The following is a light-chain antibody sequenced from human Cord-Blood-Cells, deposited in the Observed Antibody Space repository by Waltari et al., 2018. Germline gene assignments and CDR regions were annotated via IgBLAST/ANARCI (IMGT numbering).Light chain of an antibody. CDR3: QQYGSSPRT. Sequence: EIVLTQSPGTLSFSAGERATLSCRASQSVSSSYLAWYQQKPGQAPRLLIYGASSRATGIPDRFSGSGSGTDFTLTISRLEPEDFAVYYCQQYGSSPRTFGQGTKVEIK. V-gene: IGKV3-20*01. CDR1: QSVSSSY. J-gene: IGKJ1*01. CDR2: GAS.